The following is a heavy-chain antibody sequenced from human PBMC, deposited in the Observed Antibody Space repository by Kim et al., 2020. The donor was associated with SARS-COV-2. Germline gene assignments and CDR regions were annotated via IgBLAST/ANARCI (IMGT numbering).Heavy chain of an antibody. CDR1: GFTFSDYY. J-gene: IGHJ5*02. V-gene: IGHV3-11*06. D-gene: IGHD3-3*01. Sequence: GGSLRLSCAASGFTFSDYYMSWIRQAPGKGLEWVSYISSSSSYTNYADSVKGRFTISRDNAKNSLYLQMNSLRAEDTAVYYCARDLHTYYDFWSGYRYNWFDPWGQGTLVTVSS. CDR2: ISSSSSYT. CDR3: ARDLHTYYDFWSGYRYNWFDP.